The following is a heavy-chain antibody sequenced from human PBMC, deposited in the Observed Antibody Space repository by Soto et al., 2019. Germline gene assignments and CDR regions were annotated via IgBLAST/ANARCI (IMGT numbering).Heavy chain of an antibody. J-gene: IGHJ4*02. V-gene: IGHV4-59*01. CDR1: GDSMSSYY. D-gene: IGHD5-12*01. Sequence: QVQLQESGPGLVKPSETLSLTCTVSGDSMSSYYWSWIRQSPGKGLEWIGSIYYSGSTNYNPSLKSRATISVDTYKNQFSLKLSSVTAAETAVYYCASYLSGYGRFDNWGQGTLVTVSS. CDR3: ASYLSGYGRFDN. CDR2: IYYSGST.